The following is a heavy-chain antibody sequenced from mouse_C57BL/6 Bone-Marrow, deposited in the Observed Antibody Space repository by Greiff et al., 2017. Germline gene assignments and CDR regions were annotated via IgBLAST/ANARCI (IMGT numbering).Heavy chain of an antibody. CDR2: ISSGGSYT. V-gene: IGHV5-6*01. CDR1: GFTFSSYG. CDR3: ARVYYGSSQLGY. D-gene: IGHD1-1*01. Sequence: EVKLMESGGDLVKPGGSLKLSCAASGFTFSSYGMSWVRQTPDKRLEWVATISSGGSYTYYPDSVKGRFTISRDNAKNTLYLQMSSLKSEDTAMYYCARVYYGSSQLGYWGQGTTLTVSS. J-gene: IGHJ2*01.